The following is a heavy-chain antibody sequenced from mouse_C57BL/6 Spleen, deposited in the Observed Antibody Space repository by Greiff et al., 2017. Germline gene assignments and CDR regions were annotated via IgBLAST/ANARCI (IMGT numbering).Heavy chain of an antibody. CDR3: ARERHYGGYYAMDY. Sequence: QVQLQQSGAELVKPGASVKLSCKASGYTFTSYWMHWVKQRPGQGLEWIGMIHPNSGSTNYNEKFKSKATLTVDKSSSTAYMQLSSLTSEDSAVYYCARERHYGGYYAMDYWGQGTSVTVSS. CDR1: GYTFTSYW. D-gene: IGHD1-1*01. J-gene: IGHJ4*01. CDR2: IHPNSGST. V-gene: IGHV1-64*01.